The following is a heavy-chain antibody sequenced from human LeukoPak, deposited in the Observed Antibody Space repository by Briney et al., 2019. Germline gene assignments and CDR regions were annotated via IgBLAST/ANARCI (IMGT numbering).Heavy chain of an antibody. Sequence: GASVKVSCKASGYTFTNYALHWVRQAPGQRLEWMGWINAGNGDTVYSQRFQGRVTITRDTSVSTVDMELSSLRSEDTAVYYCARSNGFAALDSWAHGIPVTVSS. CDR1: GYTFTNYA. J-gene: IGHJ5*01. CDR3: ARSNGFAALDS. D-gene: IGHD2-8*01. V-gene: IGHV1-3*01. CDR2: INAGNGDT.